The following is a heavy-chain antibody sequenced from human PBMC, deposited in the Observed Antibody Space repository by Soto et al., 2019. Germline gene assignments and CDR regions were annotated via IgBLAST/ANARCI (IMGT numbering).Heavy chain of an antibody. CDR3: ARSIVGTSSYPY. J-gene: IGHJ4*02. D-gene: IGHD1-26*01. Sequence: QLQLQESGPGLVKPSETLSLTCTVSGGSISRNSYYWGWIRQPPGKGLEWIGSIYYSGSTYYNPSLKSRVTISVDTSKNQCSPKLSSVTAADTAVYYCARSIVGTSSYPYWGQGTLVTVSS. CDR1: GGSISRNSYY. V-gene: IGHV4-39*01. CDR2: IYYSGST.